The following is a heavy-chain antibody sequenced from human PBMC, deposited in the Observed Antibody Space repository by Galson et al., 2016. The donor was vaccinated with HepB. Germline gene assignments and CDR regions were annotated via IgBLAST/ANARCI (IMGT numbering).Heavy chain of an antibody. Sequence: SLRLSCAASGITFSRYAMSCVRQAPGKGLEWVSGIDTVGGDTYYADSVKGRFTISRDSSKNTLYVHMNSLRAEDTAVYFCTKWSRYFDGGDAFDIWGQGTMVTVSS. J-gene: IGHJ3*02. CDR2: IDTVGGDT. V-gene: IGHV3-23*01. D-gene: IGHD3-9*01. CDR3: TKWSRYFDGGDAFDI. CDR1: GITFSRYA.